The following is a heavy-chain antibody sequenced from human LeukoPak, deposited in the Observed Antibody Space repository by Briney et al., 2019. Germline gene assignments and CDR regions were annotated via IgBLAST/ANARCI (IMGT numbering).Heavy chain of an antibody. J-gene: IGHJ6*02. CDR2: ISAYNGNT. D-gene: IGHD3-10*01. V-gene: IGHV1-18*01. Sequence: ASVKVSCTASGYTFTSYGISWVRQAPGQGLEWMGWISAYNGNTNYAQKLQGRVTMTTDTSTSTAYMELRSLRSDDTAVYYCARATYYYGSGTPPHYYYGMDVWGQGTTVTVSS. CDR3: ARATYYYGSGTPPHYYYGMDV. CDR1: GYTFTSYG.